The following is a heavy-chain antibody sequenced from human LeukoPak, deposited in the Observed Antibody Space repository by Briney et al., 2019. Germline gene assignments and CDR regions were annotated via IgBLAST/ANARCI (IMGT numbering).Heavy chain of an antibody. D-gene: IGHD6-6*01. CDR1: GGSISSSSYY. V-gene: IGHV4-39*01. CDR3: GASNVLYYFDY. J-gene: IGHJ4*02. CDR2: IYYSGST. Sequence: PSETLSLTCTVSGGSISSSSYYWGWIRQPPGKGLEWIGSIYYSGSTYYNPSLKSRVTISVDTSKNQFSLKLSSVTAADTAVYYCGASNVLYYFDYWGQGTLVTVSS.